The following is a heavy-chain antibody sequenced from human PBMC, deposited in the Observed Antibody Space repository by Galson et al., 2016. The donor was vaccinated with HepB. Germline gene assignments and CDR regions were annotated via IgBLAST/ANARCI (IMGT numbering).Heavy chain of an antibody. CDR2: INGYGATT. D-gene: IGHD3-16*01. Sequence: SLRLSCAASGFFFSGRAMSWVRQAPGKGLEWVSGINGYGATTGYAASVKGRFTISRDNSNNTLYLQMNSLTTEDTAVYYCAKDGGPACGGASRAPYYCDHWGQGTPVTFAS. CDR1: GFFFSGRA. V-gene: IGHV3-23*01. J-gene: IGHJ4*02. CDR3: AKDGGPACGGASRAPYYCDH.